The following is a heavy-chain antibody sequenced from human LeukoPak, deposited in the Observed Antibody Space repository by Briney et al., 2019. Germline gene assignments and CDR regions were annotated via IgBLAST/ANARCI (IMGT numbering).Heavy chain of an antibody. CDR1: GYIFGHNG. D-gene: IGHD1-26*01. CDR3: AGGPREELPRFDY. J-gene: IGHJ4*02. Sequence: ASVKVSCKTSGYIFGHNGISWVRQAPGQGPEWMGWISAYYGDTKYAQKFQGRVTMTRDTSTSTVYMELRSLRSDDTAVYYCAGGPREELPRFDYWGQGTLVTVSS. V-gene: IGHV1-18*01. CDR2: ISAYYGDT.